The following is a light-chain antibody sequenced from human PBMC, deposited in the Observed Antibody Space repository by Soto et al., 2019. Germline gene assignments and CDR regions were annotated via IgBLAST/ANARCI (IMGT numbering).Light chain of an antibody. CDR2: EVS. J-gene: IGLJ2*01. V-gene: IGLV2-8*01. Sequence: QSVLTQPPSASGSPGQSVTISCTGTSSDVCGYNYVSWYQQHPGKAPKLMIYEVSKRPSGVPDRFSGSKSGNTASLTVSGLQAVDEADYYCSSYAGSNNLVFGGGTKLTVL. CDR3: SSYAGSNNLV. CDR1: SSDVCGYNY.